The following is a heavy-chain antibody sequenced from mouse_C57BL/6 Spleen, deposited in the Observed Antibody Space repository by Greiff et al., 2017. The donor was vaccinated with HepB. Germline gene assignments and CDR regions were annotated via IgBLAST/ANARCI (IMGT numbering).Heavy chain of an antibody. V-gene: IGHV5-17*01. CDR1: GFTFSDYG. CDR3: ARPPNWDYWYFDV. D-gene: IGHD4-1*01. Sequence: EVNLVESGGGLVKPGGSLKLSCAASGFTFSDYGMHWVRQAPEKGLEWVAYISSGSSTIYYADTVKGRFTISRDNAKNTLFLQMTSLRSEDTAMYYCARPPNWDYWYFDVWGTGTTVTVSS. CDR2: ISSGSSTI. J-gene: IGHJ1*03.